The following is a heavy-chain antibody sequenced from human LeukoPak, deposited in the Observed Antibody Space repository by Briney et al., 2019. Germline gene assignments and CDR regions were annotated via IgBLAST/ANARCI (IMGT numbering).Heavy chain of an antibody. CDR2: ISGSGDST. CDR3: AKVSGYCSITGCFPHGQWWFDP. D-gene: IGHD2-2*01. CDR1: GFTFSTYA. Sequence: GGSLRLSCAASGFTFSTYAMTWVRQAPGKRLEWVSAISGSGDSTHYADSVKGRFTISRDNSKNTLYLQMNSLRAEDTAVYFCAKVSGYCSITGCFPHGQWWFDPWGQGTLVTVSS. V-gene: IGHV3-23*01. J-gene: IGHJ5*02.